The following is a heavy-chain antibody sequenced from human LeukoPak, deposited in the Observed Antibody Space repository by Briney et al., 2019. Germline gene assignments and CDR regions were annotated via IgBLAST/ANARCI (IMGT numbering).Heavy chain of an antibody. CDR2: IYTSGST. CDR3: ARGIAVAGRSSHFDY. D-gene: IGHD6-19*01. CDR1: GGSISSYY. J-gene: IGHJ4*02. Sequence: PSETLSLTSTVSGGSISSYYWSWIRQPAGKGLEWIGRIYTSGSTNYNPSLKSRVTMSVDTSKNQFSLKLSSVTAADTAVYYCARGIAVAGRSSHFDYWGQGTLVTVSS. V-gene: IGHV4-4*07.